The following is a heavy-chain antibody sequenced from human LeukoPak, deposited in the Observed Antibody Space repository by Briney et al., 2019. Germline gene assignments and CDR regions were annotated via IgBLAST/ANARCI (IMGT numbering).Heavy chain of an antibody. CDR2: INPSGGST. CDR1: GYTFTSYY. V-gene: IGHV1-46*01. Sequence: GASVKVSCTASGYTFTSYYMHWVRQAPGQGLEWMGIINPSGGSTSYAQKFQGRVTMTRDTSTSTVYMELSSLRSEDTAVYYCARDSGGYYDSSGYYYFDYWGQGTLVTVSS. D-gene: IGHD3-22*01. CDR3: ARDSGGYYDSSGYYYFDY. J-gene: IGHJ4*02.